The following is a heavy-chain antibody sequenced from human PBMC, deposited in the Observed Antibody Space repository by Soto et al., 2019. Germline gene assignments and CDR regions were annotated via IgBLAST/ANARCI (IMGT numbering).Heavy chain of an antibody. Sequence: ASVKVSCKASGGTFSSYAISWVRQAPGQGLEWMGGIIPIFGTANYAQKFQGRVTITADESTSTAYMELSSLRSEDTAVYYCARDHGYCSGGSCRFDYWGQGTLVTVSS. V-gene: IGHV1-69*13. J-gene: IGHJ4*02. D-gene: IGHD2-15*01. CDR2: IIPIFGTA. CDR3: ARDHGYCSGGSCRFDY. CDR1: GGTFSSYA.